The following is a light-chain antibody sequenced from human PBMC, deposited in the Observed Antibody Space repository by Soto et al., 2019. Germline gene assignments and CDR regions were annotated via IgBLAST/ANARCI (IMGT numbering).Light chain of an antibody. CDR1: QRISSTY. CDR3: QQYGSSPFT. CDR2: DAS. J-gene: IGKJ3*01. V-gene: IGKV3-20*01. Sequence: EIVLTQSPGTRSLSPGERATLSCRASQRISSTYLAWYQQTPGQAPRLLIYDASSRATGIPDRFSGSGSGTEFTLTISRLEPEDFAEYYCQQYGSSPFTFGPGTKVDIK.